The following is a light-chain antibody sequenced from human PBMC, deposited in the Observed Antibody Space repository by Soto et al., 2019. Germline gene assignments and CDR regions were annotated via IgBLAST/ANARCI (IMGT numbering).Light chain of an antibody. V-gene: IGKV1-39*01. Sequence: DIQMTQSPSSLSASVGDRVTITCRASQSISSYLNWYQQKPGKAPKVLISGASSLQSGVPFRFNGSGSGTDFTLTISSLQFEDFASYYCQQSHSTPLTFGGGTKVDIK. CDR1: QSISSY. CDR3: QQSHSTPLT. J-gene: IGKJ4*01. CDR2: GAS.